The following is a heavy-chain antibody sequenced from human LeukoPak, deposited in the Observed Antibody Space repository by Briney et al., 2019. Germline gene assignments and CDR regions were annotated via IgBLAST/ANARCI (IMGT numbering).Heavy chain of an antibody. CDR1: GFTFSHYG. D-gene: IGHD4-11*01. V-gene: IGHV3-33*06. J-gene: IGHJ4*02. CDR3: AKDAQRGFDYSNSLEY. Sequence: GGSLRLSCAASGFTFSHYGMYWVRQAPGKGLEWVAVIWNDGTNRYYGDSVKGRFTISRDDSKNTVYLQMNGLRAGDTAVYYCAKDAQRGFDYSNSLEYWDQGTLVTVSS. CDR2: IWNDGTNR.